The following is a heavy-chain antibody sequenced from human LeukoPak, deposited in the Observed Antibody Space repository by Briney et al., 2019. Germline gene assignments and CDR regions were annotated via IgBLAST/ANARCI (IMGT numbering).Heavy chain of an antibody. Sequence: GGSLRLSCAASGFTFSSYGMHWVRQAPGKGPEWVSSINNGGINTHYTDSVMGRFTISRDNSKNMLFLQMNNLRVEDTAVYYCASQLWDGGSWGQGTRVTVSS. D-gene: IGHD4-23*01. CDR1: GFTFSSYG. CDR3: ASQLWDGGS. V-gene: IGHV3-NL1*01. CDR2: INNGGINT. J-gene: IGHJ4*02.